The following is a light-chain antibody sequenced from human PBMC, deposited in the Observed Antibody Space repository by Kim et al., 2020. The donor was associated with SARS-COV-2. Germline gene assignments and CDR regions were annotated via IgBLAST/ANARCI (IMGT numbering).Light chain of an antibody. J-gene: IGKJ1*01. CDR2: DAS. CDR3: QQYDNLPWT. CDR1: QDISNY. V-gene: IGKV1-33*01. Sequence: ASVGDRVTSTCQAGQDISNYLNWYQQKPGRAPEVVIYDASDLERGVPSRFSGSGSATYFTLTISSLQPEDIATYYCQQYDNLPWTFGQGTKVDIK.